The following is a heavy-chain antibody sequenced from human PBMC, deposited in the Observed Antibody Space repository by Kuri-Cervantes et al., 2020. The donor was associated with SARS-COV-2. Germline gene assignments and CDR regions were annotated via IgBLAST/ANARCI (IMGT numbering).Heavy chain of an antibody. CDR2: IFWNNNQ. D-gene: IGHD3-10*02. CDR1: GFSLTTIGVG. J-gene: IGHJ3*02. Sequence: SGPTLVKPTQTLTLTCTFSGFSLTTIGVGVGWVRQPPGKALEWLALIFWNNNQRYSPSLESRLSITKDTSKNQVILTMTNVDPVDTATYYCAHSWYTSVHDYYVYAFGMWGPGTTVTVSS. V-gene: IGHV2-5*01. CDR3: AHSWYTSVHDYYVYAFGM.